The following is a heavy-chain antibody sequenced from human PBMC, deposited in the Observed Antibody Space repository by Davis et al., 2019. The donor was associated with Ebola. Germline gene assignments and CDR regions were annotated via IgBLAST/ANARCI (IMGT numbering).Heavy chain of an antibody. Sequence: KVSCKGSGYSFTSYWIGWVRQMPGKGLEWMGIIYPGDSDTRYSPSFQGQVTISADKSISTAYLQWSSLKASDTAMYYCARRYYDFWSGYGPYNWFDPWGQGTLVTVSS. CDR3: ARRYYDFWSGYGPYNWFDP. CDR1: GYSFTSYW. J-gene: IGHJ5*02. V-gene: IGHV5-51*01. CDR2: IYPGDSDT. D-gene: IGHD3-3*01.